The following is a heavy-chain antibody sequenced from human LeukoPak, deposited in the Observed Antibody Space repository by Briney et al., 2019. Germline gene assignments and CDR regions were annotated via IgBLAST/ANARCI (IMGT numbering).Heavy chain of an antibody. CDR2: ISSSSSYI. D-gene: IGHD6-13*01. CDR1: GFTFCSYS. Sequence: GSLRLSCAASGFTFCSYSMNWVRQAPGKGLEWVSSISSSSSYIYYADSVKGRFTISRDNAKNSLYLQMNSLRAEDTAVYYCARVASGIAAADYWGQGTLVTVSS. CDR3: ARVASGIAAADY. J-gene: IGHJ4*02. V-gene: IGHV3-21*01.